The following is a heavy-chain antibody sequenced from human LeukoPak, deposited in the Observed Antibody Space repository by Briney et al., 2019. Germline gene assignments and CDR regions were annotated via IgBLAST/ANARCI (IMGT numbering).Heavy chain of an antibody. J-gene: IGHJ6*03. CDR3: ARGASVTGTTPQTDGYYYYMDV. D-gene: IGHD4-17*01. V-gene: IGHV4-34*01. Sequence: RTSETLSLTCALYGGPSSGYYLSRLRQPPGKGLEWIGEINHSGSTNYNPSLKSRVTISVDTSKNQFSLKLSSETAADTAVYYCARGASVTGTTPQTDGYYYYMDVWGKGTTVTVSS. CDR1: GGPSSGYY. CDR2: INHSGST.